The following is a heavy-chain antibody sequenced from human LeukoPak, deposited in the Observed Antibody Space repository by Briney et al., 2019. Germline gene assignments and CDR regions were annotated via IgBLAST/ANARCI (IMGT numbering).Heavy chain of an antibody. D-gene: IGHD6-6*01. J-gene: IGHJ4*02. CDR1: GFTFSSYS. V-gene: IGHV3-48*01. Sequence: GGSLRLSCAASGFTFSSYSMNWVRQAPGKGLEWVSYISSSSTIYYADSVKGRFTISRDNAKNSLYLQMNSLRAEDTAVYYCARGIRYSSSSFPFDYWGQGTLVTVSS. CDR3: ARGIRYSSSSFPFDY. CDR2: ISSSSTI.